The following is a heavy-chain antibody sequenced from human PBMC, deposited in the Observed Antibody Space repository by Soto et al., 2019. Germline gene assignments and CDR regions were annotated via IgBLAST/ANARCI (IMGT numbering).Heavy chain of an antibody. J-gene: IGHJ4*02. D-gene: IGHD3-10*01. CDR1: GDSVSSNSAA. CDR3: ARGSGSGSYWVDY. CDR2: TYYRSKWYN. Sequence: LSQTLSLTCAISGDSVSSNSAAWIWIRQSPSRGLEWLGTTYYRSKWYNDYAVSVKSRITINPDTSKNQFSLQLNSVTPEDTAVYYCARGSGSGSYWVDYWGQGTLVTVSS. V-gene: IGHV6-1*01.